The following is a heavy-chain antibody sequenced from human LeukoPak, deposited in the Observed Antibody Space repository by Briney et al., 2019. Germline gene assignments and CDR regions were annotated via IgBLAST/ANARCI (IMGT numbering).Heavy chain of an antibody. CDR1: GGSISSSSYY. D-gene: IGHD2-2*01. CDR3: ARLKGYCSSTSCKWASWFDP. Sequence: SETLSLTCTVSGGSISSSSYYWGWIRQPPGKGLEWIGSIYYGGSTYYNPSLESRVTILVDTSKNQFPLKLSSVTAADTAVYYCARLKGYCSSTSCKWASWFDPWGQGTLVTVSS. CDR2: IYYGGST. V-gene: IGHV4-39*06. J-gene: IGHJ5*02.